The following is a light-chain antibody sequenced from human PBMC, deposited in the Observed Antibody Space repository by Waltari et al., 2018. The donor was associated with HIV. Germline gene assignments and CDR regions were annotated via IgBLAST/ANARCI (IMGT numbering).Light chain of an antibody. CDR2: QDS. J-gene: IGLJ2*01. V-gene: IGLV3-1*01. CDR1: KLGDKY. Sequence: SYELTQPPSVSVSPGQTASITCSGDKLGDKYACWYQQKAGQSPMVVIYQDSKRPSGIPERFSGSNSGNTATLTISGTQAMDEADYYCQAWDSSTAHVIFGGGTKLTVL. CDR3: QAWDSSTAHVI.